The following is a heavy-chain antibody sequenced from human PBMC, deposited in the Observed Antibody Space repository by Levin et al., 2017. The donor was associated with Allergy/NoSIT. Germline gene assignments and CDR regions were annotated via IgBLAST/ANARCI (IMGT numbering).Heavy chain of an antibody. CDR1: GFTFDDYA. V-gene: IGHV3-9*01. CDR2: IRCNSDNI. D-gene: IGHD5-24*01. J-gene: IGHJ5*01. Sequence: PGGSLRLSCAASGFTFDDYAMHWVRQAPGKGLEWVSGIRCNSDNILYVDSVKGRFTISRDNAKKSLYLQMNSLRTEDTALYYCVKDFGRRDGYNGFDSWGQGTPVTGS. CDR3: VKDFGRRDGYNGFDS.